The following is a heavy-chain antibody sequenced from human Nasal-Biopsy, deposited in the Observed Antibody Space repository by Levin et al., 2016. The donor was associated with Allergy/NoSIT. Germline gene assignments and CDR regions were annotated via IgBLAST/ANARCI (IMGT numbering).Heavy chain of an antibody. Sequence: GESLKISCEVSGFTLSNFAMHWVRQAPGKGLEWVSVISYDGFDKYYAESVKGRFTISRDKSKNTLYLEINSLRAEDTAVYYCASDGSMDRANIFTHYFEHWGQGMLVTVSS. D-gene: IGHD2-15*01. CDR3: ASDGSMDRANIFTHYFEH. CDR1: GFTLSNFA. V-gene: IGHV3-30*04. J-gene: IGHJ4*02. CDR2: ISYDGFDK.